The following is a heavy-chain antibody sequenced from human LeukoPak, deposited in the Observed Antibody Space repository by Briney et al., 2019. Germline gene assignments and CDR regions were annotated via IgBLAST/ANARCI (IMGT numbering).Heavy chain of an antibody. V-gene: IGHV3-23*01. J-gene: IGHJ5*02. CDR3: ARGTTTLIVPTS. CDR2: ISGSGGST. D-gene: IGHD3-22*01. Sequence: QSGGSLRLSCAASGFTFSSYAMSWVRQAPGKGLEWVSAISGSGGSTYYADSVKGRFTISRDNSKNTLYLQMSSLRAEDTAVYYCARGTTTLIVPTSWGQGTLVTVSS. CDR1: GFTFSSYA.